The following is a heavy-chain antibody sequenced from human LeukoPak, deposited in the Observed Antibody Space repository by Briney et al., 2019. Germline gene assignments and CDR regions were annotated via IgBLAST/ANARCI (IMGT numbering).Heavy chain of an antibody. J-gene: IGHJ4*02. CDR1: GGSISSYY. CDR2: IYYSGST. D-gene: IGHD3-22*01. Sequence: SETLSLTCTVSGGSISSYYWSWIRQPPGKGLEWIGYIYYSGSTNYNPSLKSRVTMSVDTSKNQFSLKLNSVTAADTAVYYCARLRRNYYDSSGYYYLALDYWGQGTLVTVSS. V-gene: IGHV4-59*12. CDR3: ARLRRNYYDSSGYYYLALDY.